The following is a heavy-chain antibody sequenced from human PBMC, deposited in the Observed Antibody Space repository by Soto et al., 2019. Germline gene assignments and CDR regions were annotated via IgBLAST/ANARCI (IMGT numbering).Heavy chain of an antibody. Sequence: PGGSLRLSCAASGFTFSSYAMSWVRQAPGKGLEWDSAISGSGGSTYYADSVKGRFTISRDNSKNTLYLQMNSLRAEDTAVYYCAKALHSYSSSWLFDYWGQGTLVTVSS. V-gene: IGHV3-23*01. CDR2: ISGSGGST. CDR1: GFTFSSYA. D-gene: IGHD6-13*01. J-gene: IGHJ4*02. CDR3: AKALHSYSSSWLFDY.